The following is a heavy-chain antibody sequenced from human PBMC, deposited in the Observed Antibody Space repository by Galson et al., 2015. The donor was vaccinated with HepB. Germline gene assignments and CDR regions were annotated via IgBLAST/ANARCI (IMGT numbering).Heavy chain of an antibody. Sequence: SLRLSCAASGFTFSSYAMNWVRQGPGKGLEWVSYISTLSSTIYYGDSVKGRFTISRDNGENSLYLQMNRLRDEDTAVYYCVRDGGAVAGFDHWGRGTLVTVSS. J-gene: IGHJ5*02. V-gene: IGHV3-48*02. CDR2: ISTLSSTI. CDR3: VRDGGAVAGFDH. CDR1: GFTFSSYA. D-gene: IGHD6-19*01.